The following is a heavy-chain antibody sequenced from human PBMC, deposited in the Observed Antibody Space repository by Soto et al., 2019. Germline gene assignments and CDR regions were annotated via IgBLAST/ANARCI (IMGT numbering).Heavy chain of an antibody. CDR3: ARATTYYDFWSGYWFDP. CDR1: GGTFSSYA. J-gene: IGHJ5*02. CDR2: IIPIFGTA. Sequence: QVQLVQSGAEVKKPGSSVKVSCKASGGTFSSYAISWVRQAPGQGLEWMGGIIPIFGTANYAQKFQGRVTIPAEESTSTAYMELSSLRSEDTAVYYCARATTYYDFWSGYWFDPWGQGTLVTVSS. D-gene: IGHD3-3*01. V-gene: IGHV1-69*01.